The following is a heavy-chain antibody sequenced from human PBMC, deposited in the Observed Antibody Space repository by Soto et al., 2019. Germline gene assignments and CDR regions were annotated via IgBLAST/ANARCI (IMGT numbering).Heavy chain of an antibody. Sequence: SGPTLVNPTQTLTLPYTFSGFSLITSGMCVSCIRQPPGKSLEWLALIYWDDDKYYSTSLKTRLTISKDTSKNQVVLTMTNMDPVDTATYYCARITGSGPYYYYYGMDVWGQGTTVTVSS. J-gene: IGHJ6*02. CDR1: GFSLITSGMC. CDR3: ARITGSGPYYYYYGMDV. CDR2: IYWDDDK. D-gene: IGHD2-15*01. V-gene: IGHV2-70*01.